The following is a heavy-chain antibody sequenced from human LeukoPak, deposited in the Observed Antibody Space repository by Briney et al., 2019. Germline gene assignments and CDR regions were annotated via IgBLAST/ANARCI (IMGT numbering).Heavy chain of an antibody. J-gene: IGHJ4*02. CDR2: ISSSAGTT. CDR1: GFTFSNYE. CDR3: AKDRGDGYNYSFDF. V-gene: IGHV3-48*03. Sequence: GGSLRLSCAASGFTFSNYEMNWVRQAPGKGLEWVSYISSSAGTTYYADSVKGRFTISRDNSKNTLYLQMNSLIIEDTAVYYCAKDRGDGYNYSFDFWGQGTLVTVTS. D-gene: IGHD5-24*01.